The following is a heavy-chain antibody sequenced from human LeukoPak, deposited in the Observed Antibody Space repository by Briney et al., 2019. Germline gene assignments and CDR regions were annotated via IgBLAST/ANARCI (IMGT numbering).Heavy chain of an antibody. J-gene: IGHJ4*02. D-gene: IGHD1-26*01. Sequence: SETLSLTCTASGGSISSGGYYWSWIRQHPGKGLEWIGYIYYSGSTYYNPSLKSRVTISVDTSKNQFSLKLSSVTAADTAVYYCARAGPWELPFDYWGQGTLVTVSS. CDR1: GGSISSGGYY. V-gene: IGHV4-31*03. CDR3: ARAGPWELPFDY. CDR2: IYYSGST.